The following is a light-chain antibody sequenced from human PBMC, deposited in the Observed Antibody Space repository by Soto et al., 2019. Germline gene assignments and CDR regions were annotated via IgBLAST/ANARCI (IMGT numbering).Light chain of an antibody. V-gene: IGLV1-40*01. Sequence: QSVLTQPPSVSGATGQRVTISCTGSSSNIGAGYDVHWYQQLPGTAPKLPIYGNSNRPSGVPDRFSGSKSGTSASLAITGLQAEDEADYCCQSYDSSLSVFGGGTKLTVL. J-gene: IGLJ2*01. CDR1: SSNIGAGYD. CDR3: QSYDSSLSV. CDR2: GNS.